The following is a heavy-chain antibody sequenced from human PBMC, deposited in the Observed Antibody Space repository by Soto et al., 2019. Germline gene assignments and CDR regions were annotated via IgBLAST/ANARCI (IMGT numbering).Heavy chain of an antibody. CDR3: ARHGAAHPYNWFDP. Sequence: SETLSLTCTVSGGSISSYYWSWIRQPPGKGLEWIGYIYYSGSTNYNPSLKSRVTISVDASKNQFSLKLSSVTAADTVVYYCARHGAAHPYNWFDPWGQGTLVTVSS. D-gene: IGHD6-6*01. J-gene: IGHJ5*02. CDR1: GGSISSYY. CDR2: IYYSGST. V-gene: IGHV4-59*01.